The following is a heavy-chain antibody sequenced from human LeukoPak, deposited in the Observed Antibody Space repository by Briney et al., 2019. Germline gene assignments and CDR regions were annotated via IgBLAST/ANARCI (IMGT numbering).Heavy chain of an antibody. CDR3: ARVGGSYGYHAFDI. Sequence: SQTLSLTCAVSGGSISSGGYSWSWIRQPPGKGLEWIGYIYHSGSTYYNPSLKSRVTISVDRSKNQFSLKLSSVTAADTAVYYCARVGGSYGYHAFDIWGQGTMVTVSS. CDR2: IYHSGST. D-gene: IGHD5-18*01. J-gene: IGHJ3*02. CDR1: GGSISSGGYS. V-gene: IGHV4-30-2*01.